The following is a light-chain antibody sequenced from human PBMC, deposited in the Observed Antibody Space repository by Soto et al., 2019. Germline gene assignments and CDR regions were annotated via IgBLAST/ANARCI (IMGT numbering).Light chain of an antibody. Sequence: QSALTEPASVSGSPGQSITISCTGTSNDVGGYNHVSWYQHHPGKAPKLMIYDVANRPSGVSNRFSGSKSGNTASLTISGLQAEDEADYYCSSYRSRSTVVFGGGTKVTVL. J-gene: IGLJ2*01. CDR3: SSYRSRSTVV. CDR1: SNDVGGYNH. V-gene: IGLV2-14*03. CDR2: DVA.